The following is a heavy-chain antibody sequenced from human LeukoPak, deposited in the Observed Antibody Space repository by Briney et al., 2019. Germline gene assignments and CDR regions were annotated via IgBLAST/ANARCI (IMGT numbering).Heavy chain of an antibody. J-gene: IGHJ4*02. D-gene: IGHD4-11*01. Sequence: GGSLRLSCAASGFTFSSYAMSWVRQAPGKGLEWVSAISGSGGSTYYADSVKGRFTISRDNSKNTLYLQMNSLRAEDTALYYCATKGTTVTTNYFDYWGQGTLVTVSS. CDR3: ATKGTTVTTNYFDY. CDR2: ISGSGGST. CDR1: GFTFSSYA. V-gene: IGHV3-23*01.